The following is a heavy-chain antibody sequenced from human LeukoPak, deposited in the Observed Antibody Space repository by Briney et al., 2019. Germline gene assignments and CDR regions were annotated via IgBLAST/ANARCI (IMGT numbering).Heavy chain of an antibody. CDR3: ARGSGLDGSYYDILTGYFLVHAFDI. Sequence: SETLSLTCTVSGGSISSYYWSWIRQPPGKGLEWIGYIYYSGSTNYNPSLKSRVTISVDTSKNQFSLKLSSVTAADTAVYYCARGSGLDGSYYDILTGYFLVHAFDIWGQGTMVTVSS. CDR1: GGSISSYY. J-gene: IGHJ3*02. V-gene: IGHV4-59*01. CDR2: IYYSGST. D-gene: IGHD3-9*01.